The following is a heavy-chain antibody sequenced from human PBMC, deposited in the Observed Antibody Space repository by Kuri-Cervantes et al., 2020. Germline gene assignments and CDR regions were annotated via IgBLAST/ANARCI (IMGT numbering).Heavy chain of an antibody. CDR3: ASGTSVGGLYWFDP. D-gene: IGHD3-10*01. J-gene: IGHJ5*02. V-gene: IGHV1-18*01. Sequence: ASVKVSCKASGYTFTSYGISWVRQAPGQGLEWMGWISAYNGNTNYAQRLQGRVTMTRNTSISTAYMKLSSLRSEDTAVYYCASGTSVGGLYWFDPWGQGTLVTVSS. CDR1: GYTFTSYG. CDR2: ISAYNGNT.